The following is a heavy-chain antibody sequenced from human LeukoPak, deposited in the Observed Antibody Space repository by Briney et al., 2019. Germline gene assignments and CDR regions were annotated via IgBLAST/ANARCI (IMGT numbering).Heavy chain of an antibody. D-gene: IGHD6-19*01. CDR1: GDSISSNY. J-gene: IGHJ4*02. V-gene: IGHV4-59*08. CDR3: ARIDRAVAGTIDY. CDR2: IYYSGST. Sequence: SETLSLTCTVSGDSISSNYWSWIRQPPGKRLEWIGYIYYSGSTNYNPSLKSRVTMSVDTSKNQFSLKLSSVTAADTAVYYCARIDRAVAGTIDYWGQGTLVTVSS.